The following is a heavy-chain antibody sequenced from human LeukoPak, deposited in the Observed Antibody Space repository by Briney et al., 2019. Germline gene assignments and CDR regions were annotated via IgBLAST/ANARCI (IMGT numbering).Heavy chain of an antibody. V-gene: IGHV1-69*13. J-gene: IGHJ4*02. Sequence: SVKVSCKASGGTFSSYAISWVRQAPGQGLEWMGGIIPIFGTANYAQKFQGRVTITADESTSTAYMELSSLRSEDTAVYYCARGATIFGVVIPWYFDYWGQGALVTVSS. D-gene: IGHD3-3*01. CDR1: GGTFSSYA. CDR3: ARGATIFGVVIPWYFDY. CDR2: IIPIFGTA.